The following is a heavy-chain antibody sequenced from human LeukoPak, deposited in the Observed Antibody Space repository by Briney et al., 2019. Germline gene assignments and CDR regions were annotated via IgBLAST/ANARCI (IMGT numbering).Heavy chain of an antibody. V-gene: IGHV4-34*01. J-gene: IGHJ5*01. Sequence: PSETLSLTCAVYGGSFSAYYWIWIRQPPGKGLEWIGEINHSGSTNYNPSLMSRVTVSVDTSKNQFSLKLSSVTAADTAVYYCARVGQGYCSGGSCSLYNWFDSWGQGTLVTVSS. CDR2: INHSGST. CDR1: GGSFSAYY. CDR3: ARVGQGYCSGGSCSLYNWFDS. D-gene: IGHD2-15*01.